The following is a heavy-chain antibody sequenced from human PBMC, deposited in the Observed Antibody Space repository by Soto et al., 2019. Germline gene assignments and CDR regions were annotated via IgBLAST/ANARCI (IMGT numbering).Heavy chain of an antibody. V-gene: IGHV1-8*01. D-gene: IGHD1-1*01. CDR2: MNPNSGNT. CDR1: GYTFTSYD. CDR3: ARGESNGPVTYYYRDG. J-gene: IGHJ6*03. Sequence: QVQLVQSGAEVKKPGASVKVSCKASGYTFTSYDINWVRQGTGQGLEWMGWMNPNSGNTGNAQKFQGRVTMTRNTSISTAYRELSSLRSDDTAVYYCARGESNGPVTYYYRDGWGKGTTVTVSS.